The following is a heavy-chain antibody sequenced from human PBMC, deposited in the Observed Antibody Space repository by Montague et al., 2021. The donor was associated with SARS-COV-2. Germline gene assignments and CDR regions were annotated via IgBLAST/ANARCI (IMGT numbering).Heavy chain of an antibody. CDR1: GGSISSTTYR. D-gene: IGHD6-13*01. J-gene: IGHJ4*02. Sequence: SETLSLTCTVSGGSISSTTYRWGWIRQPPGKGLEWIGFISYSGTTFYNPSLKSRISMSVDTPKSQFSLNLTSVTAADTAVYYCASHWGSSLDSWGQGILVAVSS. CDR3: ASHWGSSLDS. CDR2: ISYSGTT. V-gene: IGHV4-39*01.